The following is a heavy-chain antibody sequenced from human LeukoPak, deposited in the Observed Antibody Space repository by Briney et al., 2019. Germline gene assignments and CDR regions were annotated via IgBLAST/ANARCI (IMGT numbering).Heavy chain of an antibody. D-gene: IGHD6-19*01. Sequence: SQTLSLTCAISGDSVSSNSAAWNWIRQSPSRGLEWLGRTYYRSKWYNDYAVSVKSRITINPDTSKNQFSLKLSSVTAADTAVYYCARGIGGSGWYEFFDYWGQGTLVTVSS. V-gene: IGHV6-1*01. CDR2: TYYRSKWYN. J-gene: IGHJ4*02. CDR3: ARGIGGSGWYEFFDY. CDR1: GDSVSSNSAA.